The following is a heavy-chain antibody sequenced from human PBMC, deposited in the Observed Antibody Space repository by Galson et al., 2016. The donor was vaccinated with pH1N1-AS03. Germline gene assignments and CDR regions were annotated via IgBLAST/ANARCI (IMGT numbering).Heavy chain of an antibody. CDR2: ISSRSSDI. CDR1: GFTFSSYS. V-gene: IGHV3-21*01. CDR3: ATNIEQRYTSKWYKFDH. J-gene: IGHJ4*02. Sequence: SLRLSCAASGFTFSSYSVNWVRQAPGKGLEWVSSISSRSSDIYYADSVKGRFTISRDNARRSLYLQMNSLRAEETAVYYCATNIEQRYTSKWYKFDHWGPGTLVTVSS. D-gene: IGHD6-13*01.